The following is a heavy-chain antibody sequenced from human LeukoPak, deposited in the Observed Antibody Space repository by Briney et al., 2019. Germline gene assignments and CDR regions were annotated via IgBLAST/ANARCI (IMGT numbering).Heavy chain of an antibody. Sequence: SETLSLTCTVSGGSINSNNWSWIRQPPGKGLEWIGNIYHSGSTNYNTSLKSRVTISVDTSKNQFSLKLSSVTAADTAVYYCEKSYCGGDCYRYYFDYWGQGTLVTVSS. J-gene: IGHJ4*02. V-gene: IGHV4-59*08. CDR1: GGSINSNN. CDR2: IYHSGST. D-gene: IGHD2-21*02. CDR3: EKSYCGGDCYRYYFDY.